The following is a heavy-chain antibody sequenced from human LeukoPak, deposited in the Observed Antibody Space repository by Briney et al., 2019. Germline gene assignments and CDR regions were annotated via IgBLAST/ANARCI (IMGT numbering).Heavy chain of an antibody. CDR2: IYYSGST. D-gene: IGHD2-2*01. CDR3: ARVVVPAATYYYYYYYMDV. J-gene: IGHJ6*03. V-gene: IGHV4-59*01. Sequence: SETLSLTCAVYGGSFSGYYWSWIRQPPGKGLEWIGYIYYSGSTNYNPSLKSRVTISVDTSKSQFSLKLSSVTAADTAVYYCARVVVPAATYYYYYYYMDVWGKGTTVTISS. CDR1: GGSFSGYY.